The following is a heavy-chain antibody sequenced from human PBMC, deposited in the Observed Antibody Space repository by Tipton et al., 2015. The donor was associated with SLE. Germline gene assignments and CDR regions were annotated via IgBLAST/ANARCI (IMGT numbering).Heavy chain of an antibody. V-gene: IGHV3-9*01. CDR2: ISWNSGNI. CDR1: GFTFDDYA. Sequence: SLRLSCAASGFTFDDYAMHWVRQAPGKGLEWVSGISWNSGNIGYADSVKGRFTISRDNAKNSLYLQMNSLRAEDTAVYYCARDTSLIVTTISHFDYWGQGTLVTVSS. D-gene: IGHD5-12*01. CDR3: ARDTSLIVTTISHFDY. J-gene: IGHJ4*02.